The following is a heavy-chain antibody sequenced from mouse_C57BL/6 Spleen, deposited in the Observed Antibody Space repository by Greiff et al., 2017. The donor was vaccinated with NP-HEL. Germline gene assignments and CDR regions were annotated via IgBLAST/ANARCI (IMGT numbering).Heavy chain of an antibody. CDR1: GFTFSDAW. CDR2: IRNKANNHAT. J-gene: IGHJ4*01. D-gene: IGHD2-5*01. CDR3: TTGTYYSNYDAMDY. V-gene: IGHV6-6*01. Sequence: EVQLQESGGGLVQPGGSMKLSCAASGFTFSDAWMDWVRQSPEKGLEWVAEIRNKANNHATYYAESVKGRFTISRDDSKSSVYLQMNSLRAEDTGIYYCTTGTYYSNYDAMDYWGQGTSVTVSS.